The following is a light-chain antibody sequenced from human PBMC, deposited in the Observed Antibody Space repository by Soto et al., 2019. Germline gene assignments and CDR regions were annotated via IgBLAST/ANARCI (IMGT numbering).Light chain of an antibody. Sequence: QSVLTQPPSASGTPGQRVTISCSGSSSNIGSNYVYWYQQLPGTAPKLLIYRNNQRPSGVPDRFSGSKSGTSASLAISGLRSEDEADYYCAAWDDSLSGGVEFGGGTQLTVL. CDR3: AAWDDSLSGGVE. J-gene: IGLJ2*01. CDR1: SSNIGSNY. CDR2: RNN. V-gene: IGLV1-47*01.